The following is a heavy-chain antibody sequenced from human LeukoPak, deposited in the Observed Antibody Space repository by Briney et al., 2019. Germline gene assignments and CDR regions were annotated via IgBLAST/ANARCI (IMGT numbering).Heavy chain of an antibody. CDR3: ARLRPITIFGVVILDAFDI. CDR2: IYYSGST. D-gene: IGHD3-3*01. CDR1: GGSIGSYY. J-gene: IGHJ3*02. V-gene: IGHV4-59*01. Sequence: KPSETLSLTCTVSGGSIGSYYWSWIRQPPGKGLEWIGYIYYSGSTNYNPSLKSRVTISVDTSKNQFSLKLSSVTAADTAVYYCARLRPITIFGVVILDAFDIWGQGTMVTVSS.